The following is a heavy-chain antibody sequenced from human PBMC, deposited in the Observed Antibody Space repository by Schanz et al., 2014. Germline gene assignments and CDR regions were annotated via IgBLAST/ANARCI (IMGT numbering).Heavy chain of an antibody. CDR3: ARDSAGTTFGVLDS. CDR1: GFTFSNHA. Sequence: EVHLLESGGGLVQPGGSLRLSCAASGFTFSNHALSWVRQAPGKGLEWVSGIGGSGDSTHYADSVKGRLTISRDNSKNTVYLEMNRLRTEDTALYYCARDSAGTTFGVLDSWGQGTLVTVSS. V-gene: IGHV3-23*01. D-gene: IGHD1-1*01. J-gene: IGHJ4*02. CDR2: IGGSGDST.